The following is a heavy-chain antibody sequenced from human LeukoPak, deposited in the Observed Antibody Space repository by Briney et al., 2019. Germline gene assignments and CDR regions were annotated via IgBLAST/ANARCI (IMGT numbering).Heavy chain of an antibody. CDR1: GFTFSRYT. V-gene: IGHV3-21*01. Sequence: GGSLRLSCAASGFTFSRYTVNWVRQAPGKGLEWVSSVTTSSTYIYYADSVKGRFTISRDNAKNSLYLHMNSLRAEDTSVYYCTRGTGSYDYWGEGTRVTVSS. D-gene: IGHD1-26*01. J-gene: IGHJ4*02. CDR3: TRGTGSYDY. CDR2: VTTSSTYI.